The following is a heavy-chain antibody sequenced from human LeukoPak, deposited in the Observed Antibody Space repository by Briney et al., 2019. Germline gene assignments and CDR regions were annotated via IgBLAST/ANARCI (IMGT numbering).Heavy chain of an antibody. D-gene: IGHD3-10*01. CDR2: IKQDGSEK. CDR3: ARDYGSGSYDPYYFDY. J-gene: IGHJ4*02. CDR1: GFTFSSYA. Sequence: GGSLRLSCAASGFTFSSYAMHWVRQAPGKGLEWVANIKQDGSEKYYVDSVKGRFTISRDNAKNSLYLQMNSLRAEDTAVYYCARDYGSGSYDPYYFDYWGQGTLVTVSS. V-gene: IGHV3-7*01.